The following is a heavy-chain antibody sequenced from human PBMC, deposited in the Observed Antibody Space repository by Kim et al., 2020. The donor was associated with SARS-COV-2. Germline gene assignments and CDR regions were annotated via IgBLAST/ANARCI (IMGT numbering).Heavy chain of an antibody. D-gene: IGHD3-10*01. CDR1: GFTFSSYG. Sequence: GGSLRLSCAASGFTFSSYGMHWVRQAPGKGLEWVAVIWYDGSNKYYADSVKGRFTISRDNSKNTLYLQMNSLRAEDTAVYYCARDFQLWFGGGPWFDPWGQGTLVTVSS. J-gene: IGHJ5*02. CDR2: IWYDGSNK. V-gene: IGHV3-33*01. CDR3: ARDFQLWFGGGPWFDP.